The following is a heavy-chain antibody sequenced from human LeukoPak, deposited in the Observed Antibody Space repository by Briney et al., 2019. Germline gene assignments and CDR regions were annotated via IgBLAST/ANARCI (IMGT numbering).Heavy chain of an antibody. CDR3: VSLGATTIYYYGMDV. CDR1: GYTFTDYY. J-gene: IGHJ6*02. CDR2: INPNSGGT. V-gene: IGHV1-2*02. Sequence: GASVTVSCKASGYTFTDYYLHWVRQAPGQGLEWMGWINPNSGGTNYAQKFQGRVTMTRDTSISTVYMELSRLSSDDTAVYYCVSLGATTIYYYGMDVWGQGTTVTVSS. D-gene: IGHD1-26*01.